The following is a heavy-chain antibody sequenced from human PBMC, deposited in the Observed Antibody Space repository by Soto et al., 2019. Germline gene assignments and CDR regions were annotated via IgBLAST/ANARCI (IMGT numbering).Heavy chain of an antibody. CDR2: ISYDGSNK. V-gene: IGHV3-30*03. D-gene: IGHD6-13*01. Sequence: QVQLVESGGGVVQPGRSLRLSCAASGFTFSSYGMHWVRQAPGKGLEWVAVISYDGSNKYYADSVKGRFTISRDNSKNPLYLKRTSLRAEDTAVYSCATPGAKQLEPRHWGRGTRAPVS. J-gene: IGHJ4*02. CDR3: ATPGAKQLEPRH. CDR1: GFTFSSYG.